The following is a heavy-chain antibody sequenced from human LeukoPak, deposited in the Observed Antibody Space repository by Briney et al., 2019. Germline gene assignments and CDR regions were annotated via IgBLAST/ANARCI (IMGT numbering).Heavy chain of an antibody. D-gene: IGHD5-12*01. CDR2: ISQDVSHK. Sequence: GGALRLSCAASGFTFSSYWMSWIRQAPGKGLQSVAYISQDVSHKYYVDSVKGRFTISRDNAKNSLHLEMNSLRAEDTALYYCARVGYNGWNFENWGQGTLVTVSS. V-gene: IGHV3-7*01. CDR3: ARVGYNGWNFEN. CDR1: GFTFSSYW. J-gene: IGHJ4*02.